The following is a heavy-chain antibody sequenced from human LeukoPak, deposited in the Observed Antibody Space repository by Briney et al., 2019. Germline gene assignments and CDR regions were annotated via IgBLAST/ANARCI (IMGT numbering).Heavy chain of an antibody. J-gene: IGHJ6*02. V-gene: IGHV4-34*01. D-gene: IGHD5-12*01. CDR3: ARGYSGYDSGVIYYYYYGKDV. CDR1: GGSFSGYH. CDR2: INHSGST. Sequence: SETLSLTCAVYGGSFSGYHWSWIRQPPGKGLEWIGEINHSGSTNYNPSLKSRVTISVDTSKNQFSLKLSSVTAADTAVYYCARGYSGYDSGVIYYYYYGKDVWGQGTTVTVSS.